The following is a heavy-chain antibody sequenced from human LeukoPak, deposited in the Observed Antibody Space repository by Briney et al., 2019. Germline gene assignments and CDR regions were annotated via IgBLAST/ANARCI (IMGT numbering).Heavy chain of an antibody. CDR2: IDPTDSYT. CDR1: GYNFTNHW. Sequence: GESLKISCKGSGYNFTNHWITWVRQMPGKGLEWMGRIDPTDSYTDYSPSFQGHVTISRDKSISTVYLQWSSLKASDTAIYYCARQDSSSWSNWFDTWGQGTLVTVSP. V-gene: IGHV5-10-1*01. J-gene: IGHJ5*02. CDR3: ARQDSSSWSNWFDT. D-gene: IGHD6-13*01.